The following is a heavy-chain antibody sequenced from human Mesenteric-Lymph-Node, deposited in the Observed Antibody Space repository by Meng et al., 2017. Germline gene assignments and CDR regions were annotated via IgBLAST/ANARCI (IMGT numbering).Heavy chain of an antibody. D-gene: IGHD6-19*01. CDR2: ITTSIRDT. CDR3: AKGLHSSAWDYFDF. J-gene: IGHJ4*02. V-gene: IGHV3-11*05. Sequence: GESLKISCAASGFTFSDYYMSWIRQAPGKGLEWVSTITTSIRDTYYAESVKGRFTISRDSSKNTLYLQMNSLRAEDTALYYCAKGLHSSAWDYFDFWGQGTRVTVSS. CDR1: GFTFSDYY.